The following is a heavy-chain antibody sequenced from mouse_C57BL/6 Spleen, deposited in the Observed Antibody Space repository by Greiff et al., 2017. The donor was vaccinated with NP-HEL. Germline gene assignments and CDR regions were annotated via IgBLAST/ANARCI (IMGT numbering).Heavy chain of an antibody. CDR3: ARFITTVEDYAMDY. Sequence: QVQLQQPGAELVMPGASVKLSCKASGYTFTSYWMHWVKQRPGQGLEWIGEIDPSDSYTNYNQKFKGKSTLTVDKSSSTAYMQLSSLTSEDSAVYDCARFITTVEDYAMDYWGQGTSVTVSS. CDR2: IDPSDSYT. J-gene: IGHJ4*01. D-gene: IGHD1-1*01. CDR1: GYTFTSYW. V-gene: IGHV1-69*01.